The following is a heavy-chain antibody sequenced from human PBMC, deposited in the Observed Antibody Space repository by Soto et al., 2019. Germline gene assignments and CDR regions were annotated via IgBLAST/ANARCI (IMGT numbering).Heavy chain of an antibody. Sequence: EVQLVASGGASVQPGGSLRLSCAASGFAFSSYWMHWVRQTPGKGLLWVARINADGGSTNYAESVKGRFTISRDNTKKTLYLQMDSLGAEDSAVYYCGRAWAFYDSVDYWGQGT. CDR1: GFAFSSYW. J-gene: IGHJ4*02. CDR2: INADGGST. V-gene: IGHV3-74*01. CDR3: GRAWAFYDSVDY. D-gene: IGHD3-22*01.